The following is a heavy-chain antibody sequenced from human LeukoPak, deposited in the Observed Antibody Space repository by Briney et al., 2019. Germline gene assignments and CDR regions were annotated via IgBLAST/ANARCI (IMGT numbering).Heavy chain of an antibody. CDR3: ASSAPVAIPSFYYYGMDV. CDR2: IIPIFGTA. D-gene: IGHD3-10*01. Sequence: SAKVSCKASGGTFSSYAISWVRQAPGQGLEWMGGIIPIFGTANYAQKFQGRVTITADESTSTAYMELSSLRSEDTAVYYCASSAPVAIPSFYYYGMDVWGKGTTVTVSS. CDR1: GGTFSSYA. J-gene: IGHJ6*04. V-gene: IGHV1-69*01.